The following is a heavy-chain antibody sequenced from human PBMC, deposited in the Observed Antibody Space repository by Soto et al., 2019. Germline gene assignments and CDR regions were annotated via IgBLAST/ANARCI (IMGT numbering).Heavy chain of an antibody. CDR2: INPNSGGT. CDR1: GYTCTGYY. J-gene: IGHJ4*02. D-gene: IGHD6-19*01. Sequence: QVQLVQSGAEVKKPGASVKVSCKASGYTCTGYYMHWVRQAPGQGLEWMGWINPNSGGTNYAQKFQGRVTMSRDNSISTANIELTRPRSDDTAVYYCASYAAGTYDYRGQRTLVTVSS. CDR3: ASYAAGTYDY. V-gene: IGHV1-2*02.